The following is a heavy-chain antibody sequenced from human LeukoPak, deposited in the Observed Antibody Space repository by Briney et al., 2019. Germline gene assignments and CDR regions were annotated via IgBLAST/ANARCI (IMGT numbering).Heavy chain of an antibody. Sequence: GGSLRLSCAASGFTFSNYGMHWVRQAPGKGLEWVAFLRPDGSDKYYADSVKGRFTISRDNSKNTVYLQMNSLRPEDTAVYYCAKDHSQNFDYWGQGTLVTVSS. J-gene: IGHJ4*02. CDR3: AKDHSQNFDY. CDR1: GFTFSNYG. D-gene: IGHD5-18*01. V-gene: IGHV3-30*02. CDR2: LRPDGSDK.